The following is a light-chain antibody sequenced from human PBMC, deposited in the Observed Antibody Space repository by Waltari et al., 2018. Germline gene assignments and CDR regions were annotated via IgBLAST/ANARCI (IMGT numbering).Light chain of an antibody. CDR2: KAS. V-gene: IGKV1-5*03. CDR3: QQYNSYSMWT. J-gene: IGKJ1*01. Sequence: DIEMTQSPSTVSASVGDRVTITCRTSQRSSRWLAGSQQKPGKAPKLLISKASTVESGVPSRVSGSGSGTEFTLTISNLQVDDFAIYFCQQYNSYSMWTFGQGTKVEIK. CDR1: QRSSRW.